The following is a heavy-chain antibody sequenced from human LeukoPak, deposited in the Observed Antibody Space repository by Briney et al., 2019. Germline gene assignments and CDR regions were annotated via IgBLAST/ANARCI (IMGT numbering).Heavy chain of an antibody. CDR3: AAGVRDGYNYLTGYY. D-gene: IGHD5-24*01. Sequence: SVKVSCKASGFTFTSSAMQWVRQARGQRLEWVGWIVVGSGNTNCAQKFQERVTITRDMSTSTAYMELSSLRSEDTAVYYCAAGVRDGYNYLTGYYWGQGTLVTVSS. J-gene: IGHJ4*02. CDR2: IVVGSGNT. V-gene: IGHV1-58*02. CDR1: GFTFTSSA.